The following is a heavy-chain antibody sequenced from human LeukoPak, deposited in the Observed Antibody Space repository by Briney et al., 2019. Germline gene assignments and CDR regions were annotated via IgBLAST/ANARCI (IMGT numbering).Heavy chain of an antibody. CDR1: GYTFTNYG. V-gene: IGHV1-18*01. D-gene: IGHD5-18*01. J-gene: IGHJ3*01. Sequence: ASVKVSCTASGYTFTNYGFSWVRQAPGQGLEWMGWISAYNGNTNYAQKFQGRVSMTEDTSTDTAYMELSSLRSEDTAIYYCTTEEIYSYGLGAFHFWGQGTLVTVSS. CDR2: ISAYNGNT. CDR3: TTEEIYSYGLGAFHF.